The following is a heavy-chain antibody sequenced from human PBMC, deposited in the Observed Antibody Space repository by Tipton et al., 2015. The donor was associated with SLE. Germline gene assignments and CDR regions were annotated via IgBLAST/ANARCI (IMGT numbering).Heavy chain of an antibody. CDR3: ARGENYDSSGYYFRFDY. Sequence: TLSLTCTVSGGSISSSRYYWGWIRQPPGKGLEWIGSIYYSGSTYYNPSLKSRVTISVDTSKNQFSLKLSSVTAADTAVYYCARGENYDSSGYYFRFDYWGQGTLVTVSS. CDR1: GGSISSSRYY. CDR2: IYYSGST. D-gene: IGHD3-22*01. V-gene: IGHV4-39*07. J-gene: IGHJ4*02.